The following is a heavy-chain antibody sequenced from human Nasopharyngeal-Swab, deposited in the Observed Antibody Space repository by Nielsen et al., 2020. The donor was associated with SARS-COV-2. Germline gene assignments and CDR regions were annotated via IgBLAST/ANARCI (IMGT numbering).Heavy chain of an antibody. CDR2: VSSSSSYI. Sequence: GESLKISCAASGFTFSSYSMNWVRQAPGKGLEWVSSVSSSSSYIYYADSVKGRFTISRDNAKNSLYLQMNSLRAEDTAVYYCARDRITIFGVEKPFDYWGQGTLVTVSS. V-gene: IGHV3-21*01. CDR1: GFTFSSYS. D-gene: IGHD3-3*01. J-gene: IGHJ4*02. CDR3: ARDRITIFGVEKPFDY.